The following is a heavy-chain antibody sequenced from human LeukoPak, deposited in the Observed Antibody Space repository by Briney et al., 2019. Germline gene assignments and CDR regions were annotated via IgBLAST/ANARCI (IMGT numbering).Heavy chain of an antibody. CDR3: AKDLGRIGDGYNLH. J-gene: IGHJ4*02. CDR1: GFTVSSNY. V-gene: IGHV3-23*01. CDR2: ISDSGGST. D-gene: IGHD5-12*01. Sequence: GGSLRLSCAASGFTVSSNYMSWVRQAPGKGLEWVSSISDSGGSTYFADSVKGRFTISGDNSKNTLYLQMNSLRAEDTAVYYCAKDLGRIGDGYNLHWGQGTLVTVSS.